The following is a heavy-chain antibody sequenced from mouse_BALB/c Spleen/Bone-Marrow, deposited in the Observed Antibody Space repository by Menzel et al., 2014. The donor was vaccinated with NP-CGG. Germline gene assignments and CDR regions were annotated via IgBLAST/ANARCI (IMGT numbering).Heavy chain of an antibody. CDR2: INNNGGHT. Sequence: DVMLVESEGGLVQPGGSLKLSCVASGFTFSSYGMSWVRQTPDKRLELVATINNNGGHTYYPDSVKGQFTISRDNAKNTLNLQMSSLKSEDTAKYYCARVYGWYFDVWGAGTTVTVSS. D-gene: IGHD1-1*01. J-gene: IGHJ1*01. CDR1: GFTFSSYG. CDR3: ARVYGWYFDV. V-gene: IGHV5-6-3*01.